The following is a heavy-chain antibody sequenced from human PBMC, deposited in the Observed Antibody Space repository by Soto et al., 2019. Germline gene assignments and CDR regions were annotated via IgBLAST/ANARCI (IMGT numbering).Heavy chain of an antibody. D-gene: IGHD6-6*01. Sequence: QVQLVQSGAEVKKPGASVKVSCKASGYTFTGYYMHWVRQAPGQGLEWMGWINPNSGGTNYAQKFQGRVTMTRDTSIGTAYMELSRLRSDDTAVYYCLLGGGQLVRLRYYGMDVWGQGTTVTVSS. J-gene: IGHJ6*02. CDR1: GYTFTGYY. V-gene: IGHV1-2*02. CDR3: LLGGGQLVRLRYYGMDV. CDR2: INPNSGGT.